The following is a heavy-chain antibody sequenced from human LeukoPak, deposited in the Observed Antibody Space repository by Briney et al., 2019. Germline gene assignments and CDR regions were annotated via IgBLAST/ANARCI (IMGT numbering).Heavy chain of an antibody. D-gene: IGHD3-22*01. CDR1: GFTFSSYG. Sequence: GGSLRLSCAASGFTFSSYGMHWVRQAPGKGLEWVAVISYDGSNKYYADSVKGRFTISRDNSKNTLYLQMNSLRAEDTAVYYCAKDVYYDSSGPTYFDYWGQGTLVTVSS. CDR2: ISYDGSNK. CDR3: AKDVYYDSSGPTYFDY. V-gene: IGHV3-30*18. J-gene: IGHJ4*02.